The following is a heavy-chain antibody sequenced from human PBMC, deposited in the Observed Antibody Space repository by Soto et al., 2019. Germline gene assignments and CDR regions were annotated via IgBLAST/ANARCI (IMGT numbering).Heavy chain of an antibody. CDR1: GDSVSSNSAA. CDR2: TYYRSKWYN. Sequence: SHTLSLTCAISGDSVSSNSAAWNWIRQSPSRGLEWLGRTYYRSKWYNDYAVSVKSRITINPDTSRNQFSLQLNSVTPEDTAVYYCARGPIVYDFWSGYNWFDPWGQGTLVTVSS. V-gene: IGHV6-1*01. D-gene: IGHD3-3*01. CDR3: ARGPIVYDFWSGYNWFDP. J-gene: IGHJ5*02.